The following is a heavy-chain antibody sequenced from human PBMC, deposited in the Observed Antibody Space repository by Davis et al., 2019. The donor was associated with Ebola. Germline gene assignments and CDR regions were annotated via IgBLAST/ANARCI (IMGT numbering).Heavy chain of an antibody. CDR3: ATLIFNYGGLDS. CDR2: ISAYNGNT. Sequence: ASVKVSCKASGYTFTSYGISWVRQAPGQGLEWMGWISAYNGNTNYAQKLQGRVTMTTDTSTSTAYMELRSLTSGDTAFYYCATLIFNYGGLDSWGQGTLITVSS. CDR1: GYTFTSYG. V-gene: IGHV1-18*01. J-gene: IGHJ4*02. D-gene: IGHD4-23*01.